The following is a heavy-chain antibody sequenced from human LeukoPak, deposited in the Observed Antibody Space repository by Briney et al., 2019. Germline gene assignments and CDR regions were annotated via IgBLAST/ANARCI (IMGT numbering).Heavy chain of an antibody. CDR3: ARGAGGLDY. Sequence: GGSLRLSCAASGFTFSSYSMNWVRQAPGKGLEWVSVIYSGGSTYYADSVKGRFTISRDNSKNTLYLQMNSLRAEDTAVYYCARGAGGLDYWGQGTLVTVSS. V-gene: IGHV3-66*01. J-gene: IGHJ4*02. CDR1: GFTFSSYS. CDR2: IYSGGST. D-gene: IGHD4-23*01.